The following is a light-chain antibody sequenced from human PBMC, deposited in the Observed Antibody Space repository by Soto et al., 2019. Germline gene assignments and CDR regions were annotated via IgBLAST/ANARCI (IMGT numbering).Light chain of an antibody. CDR3: SSKSPDF. CDR2: EVS. CDR1: SSGIRDYNY. J-gene: IGLJ1*01. Sequence: QSARTHPASVCGSPGHSITISCTGTSSGIRDYNYVSWYQQLPGNAPKLIMYEVSNRPSGISNRFSGSKSGNTASLTISGLQAEDEADYYCSSKSPDFFGTGTKVTXL. V-gene: IGLV2-14*01.